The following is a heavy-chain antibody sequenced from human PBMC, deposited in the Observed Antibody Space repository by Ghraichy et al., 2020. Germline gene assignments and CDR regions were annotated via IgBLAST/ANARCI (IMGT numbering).Heavy chain of an antibody. V-gene: IGHV3-23*01. J-gene: IGHJ6*02. CDR2: ISGSGGST. Sequence: GGSLRLSCAASGFTFSSYAMSWVRQAPGKGLEWVSAISGSGGSTYYADSVKGRFTISRDNSKNTLYLQMNSLRAEDTAVYYCAQIPAPNWNPDYGMDVWGQGTTVTVSS. CDR1: GFTFSSYA. D-gene: IGHD1-1*01. CDR3: AQIPAPNWNPDYGMDV.